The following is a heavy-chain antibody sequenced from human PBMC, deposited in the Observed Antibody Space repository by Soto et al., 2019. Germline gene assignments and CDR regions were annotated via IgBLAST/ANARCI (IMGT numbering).Heavy chain of an antibody. V-gene: IGHV1-46*01. CDR3: ARGRYGAWDAIDI. J-gene: IGHJ3*02. Sequence: QVQLVQSGAEVKKPGASVKISCKASGYTFTRYYLHWVRQAPGQGPEWMGIINPTGGSTDYAQNFQGRVTMTRDTSTSTVYMELSSLTSDDTAVFYCARGRYGAWDAIDIWGQGTMVTVSS. CDR2: INPTGGST. CDR1: GYTFTRYY. D-gene: IGHD4-17*01.